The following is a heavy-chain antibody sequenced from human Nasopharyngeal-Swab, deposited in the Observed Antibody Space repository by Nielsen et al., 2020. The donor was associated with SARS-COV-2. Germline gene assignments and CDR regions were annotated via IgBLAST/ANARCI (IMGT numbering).Heavy chain of an antibody. V-gene: IGHV3-15*01. CDR2: IKSKSDGGTT. CDR3: TTDESDYGDYVNY. J-gene: IGHJ4*02. Sequence: SCAASGFTFSNTWMSWVRQAPGKGLEWVGRIKSKSDGGTTEFAAPVKGRFTISRDDSKNTLYLQMNSLKTEDTAVYYCTTDESDYGDYVNYWGQGTLVTVSS. D-gene: IGHD4-17*01. CDR1: GFTFSNTW.